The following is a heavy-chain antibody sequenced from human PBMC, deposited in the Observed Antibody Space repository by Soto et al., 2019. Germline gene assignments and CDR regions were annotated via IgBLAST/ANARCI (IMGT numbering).Heavy chain of an antibody. Sequence: SGPTLVNPTETLTLTCTVSGFSLTTGKMGVSWIRQPPGKALEWLAHVFSDNERSYSTSLQGRLTISKDTSGSQVVLSMTNVDPVDTATYYCARMNVDSYQFYYAMDVWGQGTTVTVSS. D-gene: IGHD4-17*01. CDR3: ARMNVDSYQFYYAMDV. J-gene: IGHJ6*02. CDR1: GFSLTTGKMG. V-gene: IGHV2-26*01. CDR2: VFSDNER.